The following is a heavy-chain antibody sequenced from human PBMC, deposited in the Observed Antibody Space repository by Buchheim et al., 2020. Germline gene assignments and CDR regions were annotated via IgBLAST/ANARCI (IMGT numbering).Heavy chain of an antibody. Sequence: EVQLVESGGGLVKPGGSLRLSCAASGFTFSNAWMSWVRQAPGKGLEWVGRIKSKTDGGTTDYAAPVKGSFTITRDDSKNTLYLQMNSLKTEDTAVYYCTTERAYYDFWSGHTTHYGMDVWGQGTT. CDR3: TTERAYYDFWSGHTTHYGMDV. CDR2: IKSKTDGGTT. D-gene: IGHD3-3*01. CDR1: GFTFSNAW. J-gene: IGHJ6*02. V-gene: IGHV3-15*01.